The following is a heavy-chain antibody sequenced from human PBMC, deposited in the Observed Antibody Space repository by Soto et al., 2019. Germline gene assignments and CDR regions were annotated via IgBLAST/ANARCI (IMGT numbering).Heavy chain of an antibody. CDR2: INPSGGST. CDR1: GYTFTSYY. V-gene: IGHV1-46*01. D-gene: IGHD6-13*01. Sequence: GASVKVSCKASGYTFTSYYMHWVRQAPGQGLEWMGIINPSGGSTSYAQKFQGRVTMTRDTSTSTVYMELSSLRSEDTAVYYCARPSGAPIAAAALYYYYGMDVWGQGTTVTVSS. CDR3: ARPSGAPIAAAALYYYYGMDV. J-gene: IGHJ6*02.